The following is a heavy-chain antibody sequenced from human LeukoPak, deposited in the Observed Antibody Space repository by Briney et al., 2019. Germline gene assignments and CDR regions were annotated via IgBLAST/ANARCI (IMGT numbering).Heavy chain of an antibody. D-gene: IGHD4/OR15-4a*01. CDR3: ANGATSYSTCPLHIGDY. CDR1: GFTFSSYN. J-gene: IGHJ4*02. CDR2: IRYDGSNE. V-gene: IGHV3-30*02. Sequence: GGSLRLSCAASGFTFSSYNMNWVRQPPGKGLEWVAFIRYDGSNEYYADSVKGRFTISRDTSKNALYLQMTSLRPEDTALYYCANGATSYSTCPLHIGDYWGRGTLVTVSS.